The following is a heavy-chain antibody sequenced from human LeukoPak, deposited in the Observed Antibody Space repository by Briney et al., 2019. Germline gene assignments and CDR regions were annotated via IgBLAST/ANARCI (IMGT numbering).Heavy chain of an antibody. CDR2: ISYSGST. CDR3: ARQGLEMGTIKYFDY. CDR1: GGSISSYY. Sequence: SETLSLTCTVSGGSISSYYWSWIRQPPGKGLDWIGYISYSGSTKYNPSLQSRVTISLDTSKNQFSLKLSSVTAADTAVYYCARQGLEMGTIKYFDYWGQGTLVTVSS. V-gene: IGHV4-59*08. D-gene: IGHD5-24*01. J-gene: IGHJ4*02.